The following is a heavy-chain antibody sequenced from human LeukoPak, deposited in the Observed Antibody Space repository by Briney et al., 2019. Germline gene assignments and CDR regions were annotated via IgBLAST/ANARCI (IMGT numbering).Heavy chain of an antibody. CDR1: GGSITNYY. CDR2: IYTSGIT. D-gene: IGHD1-26*01. Sequence: SETLSLTCTVSGGSITNYYWNWIRQPAGRGLEWIGRIYTSGITNYSPSLESRVTMSVDTSKNQFSLKMTSVTAADTAVYYCARVSGSYYSDYWGRGTLVTVSS. V-gene: IGHV4-4*07. CDR3: ARVSGSYYSDY. J-gene: IGHJ4*02.